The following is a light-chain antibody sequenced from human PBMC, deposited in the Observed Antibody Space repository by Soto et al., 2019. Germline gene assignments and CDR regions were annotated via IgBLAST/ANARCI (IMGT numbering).Light chain of an antibody. CDR3: QQYGSSPRT. V-gene: IGKV3-20*01. Sequence: ESVLTQYPGIPSLSPVERATLSSRSSQSVSNDFLAWYQQKPGQAPRLLIYGASSRATGIPDRFSGSGSGTDFTLTISRLEPEDFAVYYCQQYGSSPRTFGQGTEVDIK. CDR2: GAS. J-gene: IGKJ1*01. CDR1: QSVSNDF.